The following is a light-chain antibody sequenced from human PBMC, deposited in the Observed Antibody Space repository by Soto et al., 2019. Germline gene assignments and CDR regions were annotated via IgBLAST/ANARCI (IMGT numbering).Light chain of an antibody. CDR3: QQYNNSAKT. Sequence: EIVMTQSPATLSVSPGERATLSCRASQSVSSNLAWYQQKPGQAPRLLIYGASTRATGIPARFSGSGSGTDCTLTISSLQSEDFAVYYCQQYNNSAKTFGHGTKLEIK. J-gene: IGKJ2*01. V-gene: IGKV3-15*01. CDR1: QSVSSN. CDR2: GAS.